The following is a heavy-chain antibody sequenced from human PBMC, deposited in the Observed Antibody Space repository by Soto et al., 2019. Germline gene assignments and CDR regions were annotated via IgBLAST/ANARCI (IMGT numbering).Heavy chain of an antibody. D-gene: IGHD5-12*01. J-gene: IGHJ6*02. CDR3: ARDVAWIEMATIYYYYGMDV. Sequence: ASVKVSCKASGYTFTGYYMHWVRQAPGQGLEWMGWINPNSGGTNYAQKFQGRVTMTRDTSISTAYMELSRLRSDDTAVYCCARDVAWIEMATIYYYYGMDVWGQGTTVTVSS. CDR2: INPNSGGT. V-gene: IGHV1-2*02. CDR1: GYTFTGYY.